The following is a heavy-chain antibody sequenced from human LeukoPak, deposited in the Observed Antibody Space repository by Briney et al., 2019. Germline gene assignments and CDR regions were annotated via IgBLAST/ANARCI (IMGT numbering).Heavy chain of an antibody. J-gene: IGHJ6*03. V-gene: IGHV4-39*07. D-gene: IGHD3-10*01. CDR1: GGSISSYY. Sequence: SETLSLTCTVSGGSISSYYWGWIRQPPGKGLEWIGSIYYSGSTYYNPSLKSRVTISVDTSKNQFSLKLSSVTAADTAVYYCARGLRASRGLYYYYYMDVWGKGTTVTVSS. CDR2: IYYSGST. CDR3: ARGLRASRGLYYYYYMDV.